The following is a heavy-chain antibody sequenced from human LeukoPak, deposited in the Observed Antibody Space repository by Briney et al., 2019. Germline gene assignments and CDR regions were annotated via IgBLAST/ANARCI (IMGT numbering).Heavy chain of an antibody. V-gene: IGHV3-30*18. CDR3: AKGMGYRGSWSNWFDP. D-gene: IGHD6-13*01. Sequence: GGALRLSCAASGSTFRTYGMHWVRQAPGKGLEWVAVISDDGNAKKYADSVKGRFTISRDNSNKTLYLQMNTLTDDDTAVYYCAKGMGYRGSWSNWFDPWGQGTLVTVSS. CDR2: ISDDGNAK. J-gene: IGHJ5*01. CDR1: GSTFRTYG.